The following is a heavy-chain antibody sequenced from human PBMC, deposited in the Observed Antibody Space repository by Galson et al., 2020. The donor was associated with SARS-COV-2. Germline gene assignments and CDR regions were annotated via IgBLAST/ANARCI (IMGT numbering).Heavy chain of an antibody. D-gene: IGHD3-3*01. CDR2: IYWNDDN. CDR3: VQFDFWDATGGPGV. V-gene: IGHV2-5*01. CDR1: GFSLTTGGVS. Sequence: SGPTLVKPTQTLTLTCTFSGFSLTTGGVSVGWIRQPPGKALEWLTLIYWNDDNRYSPSLRSRLTITKDTSKNQVFLRMTNMDPVDTATYYCVQFDFWDATGGPGVWGQGTTVTVS. J-gene: IGHJ6*02.